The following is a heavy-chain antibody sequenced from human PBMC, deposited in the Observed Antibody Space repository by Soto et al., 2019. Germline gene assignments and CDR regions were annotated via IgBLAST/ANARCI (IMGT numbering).Heavy chain of an antibody. Sequence: ASVKVSCKASGYTFTSYGISWVRQAPGQGLEWMGWISAYNGNTNYAQKLQGRVTMTTDTSTSTAYMELRSLRSDDTAVYYCARDGRVTYYYYGMDVWGQGTTVTVSS. CDR1: GYTFTSYG. CDR2: ISAYNGNT. J-gene: IGHJ6*02. V-gene: IGHV1-18*01. D-gene: IGHD2-21*02. CDR3: ARDGRVTYYYYGMDV.